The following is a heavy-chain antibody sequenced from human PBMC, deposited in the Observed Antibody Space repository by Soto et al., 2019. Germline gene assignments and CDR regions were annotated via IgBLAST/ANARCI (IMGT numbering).Heavy chain of an antibody. CDR3: ARDLSASGSYFKGPGS. V-gene: IGHV3-20*04. CDR1: GFTFDDYG. Sequence: GGSLRLSCAASGFTFDDYGMDWVRQAPGKGLEWVSGINWNGGSTGYADSVKGRFTISRDNAKNSLYLQMTSLRAEDTALYYCARDLSASGSYFKGPGSWGQGSLVTVSS. CDR2: INWNGGST. J-gene: IGHJ5*02. D-gene: IGHD3-10*01.